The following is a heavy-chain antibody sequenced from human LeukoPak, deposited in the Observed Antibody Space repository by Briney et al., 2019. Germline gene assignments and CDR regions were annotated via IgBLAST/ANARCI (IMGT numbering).Heavy chain of an antibody. CDR3: ARDSSGWSDWYFDL. D-gene: IGHD6-19*01. Sequence: ASVKVSCKASGYTFTSYGISWVRQAPGQGLEWMGWISAYNGNTNYAQKLRGRVTMTTDTSTSTAYMELRSLRSDDTAVYYCARDSSGWSDWYFDLWGRGTLVTVSS. CDR1: GYTFTSYG. J-gene: IGHJ2*01. CDR2: ISAYNGNT. V-gene: IGHV1-18*01.